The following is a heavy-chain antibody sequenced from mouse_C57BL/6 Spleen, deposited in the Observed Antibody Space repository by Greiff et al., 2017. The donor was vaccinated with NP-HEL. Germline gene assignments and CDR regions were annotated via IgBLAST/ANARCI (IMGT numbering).Heavy chain of an antibody. J-gene: IGHJ4*01. CDR2: ISYSGST. CDR3: ARDRGLHYYAMDY. V-gene: IGHV3-1*01. Sequence: VQLKQSGPGMVKPSQSLSLTCTVTGYSITSGYDWHWIRHFPGNKLEWMGYISYSGSTNYNPSLKSRISITHDTSKNHFFLKLNSVTTEDTATYDCARDRGLHYYAMDYWGQGTSVTVSS. D-gene: IGHD2-4*01. CDR1: GYSITSGYD.